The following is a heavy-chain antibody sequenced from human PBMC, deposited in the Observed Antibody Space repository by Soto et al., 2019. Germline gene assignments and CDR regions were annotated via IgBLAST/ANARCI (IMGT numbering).Heavy chain of an antibody. CDR3: AKDYLTAGYNSGWCDH. CDR2: ISWNSGSI. Sequence: GGSLRLSCAASGLTFGDYGMHWVRQAPGKGLEWVSGISWNSGSIGYADSVKGRFTISRDNARSSLFLQMNSLRAEDTALYYCAKDYLTAGYNSGWCDHWGQGTLVTVSS. J-gene: IGHJ5*02. CDR1: GLTFGDYG. D-gene: IGHD6-25*01. V-gene: IGHV3-9*01.